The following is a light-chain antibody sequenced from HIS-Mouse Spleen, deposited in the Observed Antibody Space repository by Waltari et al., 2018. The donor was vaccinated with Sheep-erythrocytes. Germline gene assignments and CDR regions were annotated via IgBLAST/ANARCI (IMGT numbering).Light chain of an antibody. J-gene: IGLJ2*01. CDR2: QDS. V-gene: IGLV3-1*01. CDR3: QAWDSSTVV. Sequence: SYELTQPPSVSVSPGQTASITCSGDKLGDKYACWYQQKPGHPPVLVISQDSKRPSGIRERFSGSNSGNTATLTISGTQAMDEADYYCQAWDSSTVVFGGGTKLTVL. CDR1: KLGDKY.